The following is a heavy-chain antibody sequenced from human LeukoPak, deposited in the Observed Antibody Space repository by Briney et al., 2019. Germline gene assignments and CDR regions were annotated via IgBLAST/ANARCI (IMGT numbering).Heavy chain of an antibody. D-gene: IGHD3-16*01. V-gene: IGHV3-74*01. J-gene: IGHJ6*02. Sequence: GGSLRLSCAASGLAFRTYWMHWVRQAPGKGLVWVSRINGDGSSTNYADSVRGRFTISRDNAKNTLFPQMSSLRVEDTAEYYCARDTSYGMDVWGQGTTVTVSS. CDR3: ARDTSYGMDV. CDR2: INGDGSST. CDR1: GLAFRTYW.